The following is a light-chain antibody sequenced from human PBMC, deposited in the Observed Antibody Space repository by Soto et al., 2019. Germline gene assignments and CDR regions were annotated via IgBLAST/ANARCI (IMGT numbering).Light chain of an antibody. CDR1: QSMSND. V-gene: IGKV3-15*01. CDR2: GAS. CDR3: QLYNNWPRT. J-gene: IGKJ1*01. Sequence: EIVMTQSPVTLSASPGERATLSCRASQSMSNDLAWYQQKPGQAPRLLIYGASTRATGIPAWFSVSESGTEFTLSISSLQSEDFAVYYCQLYNNWPRTFVQGTKVEIK.